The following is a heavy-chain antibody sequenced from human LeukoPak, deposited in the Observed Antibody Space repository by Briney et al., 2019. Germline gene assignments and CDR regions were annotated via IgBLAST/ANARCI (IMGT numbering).Heavy chain of an antibody. CDR3: ARVSVYYDSSGYLDY. CDR1: GGTFSSYA. CDR2: IIPIFGTA. V-gene: IGHV1-69*05. D-gene: IGHD3-22*01. J-gene: IGHJ4*02. Sequence: SVKVSCKASGGTFSSYAIIWVRQAPGQGLEWMGGIIPIFGTANYAQKFQGRVTITTDESTSTAYMELSSLRSEDTAVYYCARVSVYYDSSGYLDYWGQGTLVTVSS.